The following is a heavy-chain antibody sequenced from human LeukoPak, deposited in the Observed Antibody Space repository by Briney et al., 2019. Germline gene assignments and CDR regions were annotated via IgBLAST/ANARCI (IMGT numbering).Heavy chain of an antibody. D-gene: IGHD1-1*01. CDR2: ISSSGSTI. J-gene: IGHJ5*02. CDR3: ARDRNRRLGSPNWFDP. V-gene: IGHV3-11*01. CDR1: GFTFSDYY. Sequence: GGSLRLSCAAPGFTFSDYYMSWIRQAPGKGLEWVSYISSSGSTIYYADSVKGRFTISRDNAKNSLYLQMNSLRAEDTAVYYCARDRNRRLGSPNWFDPWGQGTLVTASS.